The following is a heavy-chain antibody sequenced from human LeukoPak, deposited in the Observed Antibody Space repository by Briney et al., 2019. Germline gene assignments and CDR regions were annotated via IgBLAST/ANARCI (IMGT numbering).Heavy chain of an antibody. D-gene: IGHD3-10*01. CDR2: IYYSGST. Sequence: SETLSLTCTVSGGSISSSSNYWGWLRQPPGKGLEWIGSIYYSGSTHYNSSLKSRVTISVDMSENQFSLKLSSVTAADTAVYYCARDMGTYYYGSGTRGWFDPWGQGTLVTVSS. V-gene: IGHV4-39*07. J-gene: IGHJ5*02. CDR3: ARDMGTYYYGSGTRGWFDP. CDR1: GGSISSSSNY.